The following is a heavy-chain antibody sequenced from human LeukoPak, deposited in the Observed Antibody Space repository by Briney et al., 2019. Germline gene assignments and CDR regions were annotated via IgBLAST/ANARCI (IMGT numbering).Heavy chain of an antibody. Sequence: GGSLRLSCAASGITFRSYEMNWVRQAPGKGLEWVSYISGSGSTIYYADSVKGRFTISRDNARNSLYLQLNSLRAEDTALYYCASYIVGPTLDYWGQGALVTVSS. CDR1: GITFRSYE. CDR2: ISGSGSTI. CDR3: ASYIVGPTLDY. J-gene: IGHJ4*02. V-gene: IGHV3-48*03. D-gene: IGHD1-26*01.